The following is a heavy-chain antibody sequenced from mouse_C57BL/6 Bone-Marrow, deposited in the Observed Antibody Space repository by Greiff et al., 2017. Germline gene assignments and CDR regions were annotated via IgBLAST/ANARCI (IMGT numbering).Heavy chain of an antibody. CDR2: IDPETGGT. J-gene: IGHJ1*03. V-gene: IGHV1-15*01. CDR1: GYTFTDYE. D-gene: IGHD1-1*01. CDR3: TTYGSSHWYGDV. Sequence: VQLQQSGAELVRPGASVTLSCKASGYTFTDYEMHWVKQTPVHGLEWIGAIDPETGGTAYNQKFKGKAILTADKSASTAYMELRSLTSEDSAVYYCTTYGSSHWYGDVWGTGTTVTVSS.